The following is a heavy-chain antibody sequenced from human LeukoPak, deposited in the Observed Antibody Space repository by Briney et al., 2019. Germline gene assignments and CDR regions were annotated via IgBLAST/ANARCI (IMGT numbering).Heavy chain of an antibody. J-gene: IGHJ4*02. Sequence: GGSLRLSCAASGFTFSSYGMHWVRQAPGKGLEWVAVIWYDGSNKYYADSVKGRFTISRDNSKNTLYLQMNSLRAEDTAVYYCARVPSSGWTFGYWGQGTLVTVSS. CDR1: GFTFSSYG. D-gene: IGHD6-19*01. CDR3: ARVPSSGWTFGY. CDR2: IWYDGSNK. V-gene: IGHV3-33*01.